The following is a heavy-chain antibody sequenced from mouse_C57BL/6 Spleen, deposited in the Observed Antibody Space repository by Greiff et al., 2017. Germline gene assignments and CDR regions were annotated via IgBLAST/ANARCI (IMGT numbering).Heavy chain of an antibody. Sequence: EVKLQESGPGLVKPSQSLSLTCSVTGYSITSGYYWNWIRQFPGNKLEWMGYISYDGSNNYNPSLKNRISITRDTSKNQFFLKLNSVTTEDTATYYCARRRDDGYYYYAMDDWGQGTSVTVSS. V-gene: IGHV3-6*01. CDR2: ISYDGSN. J-gene: IGHJ4*01. CDR1: GYSITSGYY. CDR3: ARRRDDGYYYYAMDD. D-gene: IGHD2-3*01.